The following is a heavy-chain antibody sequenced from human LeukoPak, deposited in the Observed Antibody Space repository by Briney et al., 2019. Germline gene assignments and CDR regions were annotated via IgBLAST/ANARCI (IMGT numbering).Heavy chain of an antibody. Sequence: GGSLRLSCAASGFTVSSYGMTWVRLPPGKGLEWVSAFSATDGSAQYAESVKGRFTISRDNSKNSLYLQMNSLRDEDTAVYYCAKARIAAAGTGAFDVWGQGTMVTVSS. CDR2: FSATDGSA. J-gene: IGHJ3*01. D-gene: IGHD6-13*01. CDR1: GFTVSSYG. V-gene: IGHV3-23*01. CDR3: AKARIAAAGTGAFDV.